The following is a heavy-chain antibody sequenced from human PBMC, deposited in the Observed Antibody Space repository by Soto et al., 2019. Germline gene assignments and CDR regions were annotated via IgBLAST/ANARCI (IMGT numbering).Heavy chain of an antibody. J-gene: IGHJ5*02. CDR1: GYTFTSYY. D-gene: IGHD5-18*01. CDR3: ARVYPSDTRYGYVGNNWFDP. CDR2: INPSGGST. Sequence: GASVKVSCKASGYTFTSYYMHWVRPAPGQGLEWMGIINPSGGSTSYAQKFQGRVTMTRDTSTSTVYMELSSLRSEDTAVYYCARVYPSDTRYGYVGNNWFDPWGQGTLVTVSS. V-gene: IGHV1-46*03.